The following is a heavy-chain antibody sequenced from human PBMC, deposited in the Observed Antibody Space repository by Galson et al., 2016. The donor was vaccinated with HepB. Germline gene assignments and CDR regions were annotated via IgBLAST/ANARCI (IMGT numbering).Heavy chain of an antibody. V-gene: IGHV3-33*06. Sequence: SLRLSCAASGFTFSSYGMHWVRQAPGKGLEWVAVIWYDGNNKYYADSVKGRFTISRDNPKKMLYLQMNSLRAEDTAIYYCAKDLLPSGAGREDYFDYWGQGTLVTVSS. D-gene: IGHD6-19*01. CDR2: IWYDGNNK. CDR1: GFTFSSYG. CDR3: AKDLLPSGAGREDYFDY. J-gene: IGHJ4*02.